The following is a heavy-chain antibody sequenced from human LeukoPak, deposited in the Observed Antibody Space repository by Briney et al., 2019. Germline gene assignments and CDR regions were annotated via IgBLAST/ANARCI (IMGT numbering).Heavy chain of an antibody. CDR1: GFTFGDYA. CDR2: IRSKTYGGTT. CDR3: TSSVGSGWPLDY. J-gene: IGHJ4*02. V-gene: IGHV3-49*03. D-gene: IGHD6-19*01. Sequence: PGRSLRLSCTASGFTFGDYAMSWFRQAPGKGLEWVSFIRSKTYGGTTEYAASVKGRFTISRDDSKSIAYLQMNSLKTEDTAVYYCTSSVGSGWPLDYWGQGTLVTVAP.